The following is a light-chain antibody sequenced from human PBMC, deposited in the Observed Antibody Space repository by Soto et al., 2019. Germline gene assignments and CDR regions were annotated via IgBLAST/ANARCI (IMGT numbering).Light chain of an antibody. CDR3: QQRSNWPPVT. CDR1: RSVASSH. V-gene: IGKV3-11*01. CDR2: DAS. J-gene: IGKJ4*01. Sequence: EIVLTQSPDTLSLSPGERATLSCRASRSVASSHLAWYRQKPGQAPRPLIYDASNRATGIPARFSGSESGTDFTLAISSLEPEDSAEDYCQQRSNWPPVTVRGGIKVDIK.